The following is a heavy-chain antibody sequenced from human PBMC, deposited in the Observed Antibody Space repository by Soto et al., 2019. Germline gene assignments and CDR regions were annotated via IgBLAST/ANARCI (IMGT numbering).Heavy chain of an antibody. CDR2: IYYSGST. Sequence: QVQLQESGPGLVKPSETLSLTCTVSGGSVSSGSYYWSWIRQPPGKGLEWIGYIYYSGSTNYNPSLKSRVTISVDTSKNQFSLKLSSVTAADTAVYYCAREPVGYSGSRPSLYFDYWGQGTLVTVSS. J-gene: IGHJ4*02. V-gene: IGHV4-61*01. CDR1: GGSVSSGSYY. CDR3: AREPVGYSGSRPSLYFDY. D-gene: IGHD5-12*01.